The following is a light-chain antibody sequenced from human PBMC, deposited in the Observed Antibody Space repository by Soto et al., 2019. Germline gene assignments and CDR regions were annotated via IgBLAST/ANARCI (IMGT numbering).Light chain of an antibody. V-gene: IGKV1-5*03. CDR1: QSISSW. CDR3: QQYDSYPLT. Sequence: DIQMTQSPSTLSASVGDRVIITCRASQSISSWLAWYQQKPGKAPKLLIYKASSLESGVPSRFSGSGSGTEFTLTISSLQTDDFATYYCQQYDSYPLTFGGGTKVEIK. J-gene: IGKJ4*01. CDR2: KAS.